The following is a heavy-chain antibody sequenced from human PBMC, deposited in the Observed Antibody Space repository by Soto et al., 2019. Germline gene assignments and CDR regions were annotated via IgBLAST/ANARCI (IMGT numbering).Heavy chain of an antibody. J-gene: IGHJ4*02. CDR1: GFTFSNAW. Sequence: GGSLRLSCAASGFTFSNAWMSWVRQAPGKGLEWVGRIKSKTDGGTTDYAAPVKGRFTISRDDSKNTLYLQMNSLKTEDTAVYYCANHKETYYDSSGSLWGQGTLVTVSS. D-gene: IGHD3-22*01. CDR2: IKSKTDGGTT. V-gene: IGHV3-15*01. CDR3: ANHKETYYDSSGSL.